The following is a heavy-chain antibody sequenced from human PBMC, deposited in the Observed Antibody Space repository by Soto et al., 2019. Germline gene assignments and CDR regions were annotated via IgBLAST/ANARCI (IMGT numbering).Heavy chain of an antibody. D-gene: IGHD5-18*01. Sequence: HPGGPLRLSCAASGFTFDDYTMHWVRQAPGKGLEWVSLISWDGGSTYYADSVKGRFTISRDNSKNSLYLQMNSLRTEDTALYYCAKAKYSYGRYYYGMDVWGQGTTVTVSS. CDR1: GFTFDDYT. CDR3: AKAKYSYGRYYYGMDV. J-gene: IGHJ6*02. CDR2: ISWDGGST. V-gene: IGHV3-43*01.